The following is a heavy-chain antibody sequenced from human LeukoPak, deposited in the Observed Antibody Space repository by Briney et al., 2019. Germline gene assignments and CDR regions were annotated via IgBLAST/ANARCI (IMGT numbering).Heavy chain of an antibody. V-gene: IGHV4-30-2*01. J-gene: IGHJ5*02. D-gene: IGHD2-15*01. CDR2: IYHSGST. CDR3: ARVHCSGGSCYWFDP. Sequence: SETLSLTRAVSGGSISSGGYSWSWIRRPPGKGLEWIGYIYHSGSTYYNPSLKSRVTISVDRSKNQFSLKLSSVTAADTAVYYCARVHCSGGSCYWFDPWGQGTLVTVSS. CDR1: GGSISSGGYS.